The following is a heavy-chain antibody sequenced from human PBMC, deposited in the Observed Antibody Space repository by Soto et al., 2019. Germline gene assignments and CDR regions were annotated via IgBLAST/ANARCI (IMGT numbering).Heavy chain of an antibody. J-gene: IGHJ3*02. CDR3: ARDRPFGTMVRGVKNAFDI. D-gene: IGHD3-10*01. V-gene: IGHV1-3*01. CDR1: GYTFTSYA. Sequence: ASVKVSCKASGYTFTSYAMHWVRQAPGQRLEWMGWINAGNGNTKYSQKFQGRVTTTRDTSASTAYMELSSLRSEDTAVYYCARDRPFGTMVRGVKNAFDIWGQGTMVTVSS. CDR2: INAGNGNT.